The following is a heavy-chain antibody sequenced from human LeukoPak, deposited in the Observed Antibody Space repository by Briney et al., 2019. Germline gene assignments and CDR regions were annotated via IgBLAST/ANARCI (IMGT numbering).Heavy chain of an antibody. CDR2: VSHDGRTQ. CDR1: GFTFSNYA. V-gene: IGHV3-30*18. J-gene: IGHJ4*02. D-gene: IGHD4-17*01. CDR3: AKTSSDYGERFEH. Sequence: HPGGSLRLSCAASGFTFSNYAMHWVRQAPGKGLEWVAFVSHDGRTQYYVDSVKGRFTISRDNSKNTLYLQMNSLRTEDTALYYCAKTSSDYGERFEHWGQGTLVTVSS.